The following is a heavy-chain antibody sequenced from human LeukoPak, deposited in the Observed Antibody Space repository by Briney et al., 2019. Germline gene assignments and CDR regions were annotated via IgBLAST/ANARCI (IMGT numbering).Heavy chain of an antibody. D-gene: IGHD3-3*01. CDR1: GGSISTYY. CDR2: IYYSGST. CDR3: ARAILSGYPDS. J-gene: IGHJ4*02. V-gene: IGHV4-59*01. Sequence: SETLSLTCNVSGGSISTYYWTWIRQPPGKGLEWIGYIYYSGSTNYNPSLKSRVTISLDTSKNQFSLKLSSVTAADTAVYYCARAILSGYPDSWGQGTLVIVFS.